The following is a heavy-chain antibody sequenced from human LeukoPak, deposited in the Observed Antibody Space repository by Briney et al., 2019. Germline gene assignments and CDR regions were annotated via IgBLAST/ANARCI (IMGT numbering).Heavy chain of an antibody. CDR1: GFTFSSYS. CDR2: ISSSTSYI. Sequence: PGGSLRLSCAASGFTFSSYSMNWIRQAPGKGLEWVSSISSSTSYIYYADSVKGRFTISKDNAKNSLYLQMNSLRAEDTAVYYCARAGGSTVSRSDYWGQGTLVTVPS. CDR3: ARAGGSTVSRSDY. V-gene: IGHV3-21*01. D-gene: IGHD4-17*01. J-gene: IGHJ4*02.